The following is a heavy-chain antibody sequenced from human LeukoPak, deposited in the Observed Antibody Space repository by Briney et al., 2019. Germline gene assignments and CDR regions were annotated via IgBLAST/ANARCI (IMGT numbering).Heavy chain of an antibody. CDR1: GYSISSGYY. CDR2: IYHSGST. Sequence: SETLSLTCTVSGYSISSGYYWGWIRQPPGKGLEWIGSIYHSGSTYYNPSLKSRVTISVDTSKNQFSLKLSSVTAADTAVYYCATSGWYLLPGVYWGQGTLVTVSS. J-gene: IGHJ4*02. V-gene: IGHV4-38-2*02. D-gene: IGHD6-19*01. CDR3: ATSGWYLLPGVY.